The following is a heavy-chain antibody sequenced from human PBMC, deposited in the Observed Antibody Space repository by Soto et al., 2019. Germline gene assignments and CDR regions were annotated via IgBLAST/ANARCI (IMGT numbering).Heavy chain of an antibody. CDR3: ARTLVVPAVKVEYYYYYGMDV. CDR2: MNPNSGNT. V-gene: IGHV1-18*01. J-gene: IGHJ6*02. Sequence: ASVKVSCKASGYTFASYDINWVRQATGQGLEWMGWMNPNSGNTNYAQKLQGRVTMTTDTSTSTAYMELRSLRSDDTAVYYCARTLVVPAVKVEYYYYYGMDVWGQGTTVTVSS. D-gene: IGHD2-2*01. CDR1: GYTFASYD.